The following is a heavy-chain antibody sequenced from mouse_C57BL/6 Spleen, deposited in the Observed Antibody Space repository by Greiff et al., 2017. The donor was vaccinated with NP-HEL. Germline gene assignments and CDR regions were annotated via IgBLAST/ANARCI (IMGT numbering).Heavy chain of an antibody. J-gene: IGHJ1*03. CDR3: VRDPPYYYGSSYDWYFDV. Sequence: EVQLVESGGGLVQPKGSLKLSCAASGFTFNTYAMHWVRQAPGKGLEWVARIRSKSSNYATYYADSVKDRFTISRDDSQSMLYLQMNNLKTEDTAMYYCVRDPPYYYGSSYDWYFDVWGTGTTVTVSS. V-gene: IGHV10-3*01. CDR1: GFTFNTYA. CDR2: IRSKSSNYAT. D-gene: IGHD1-1*01.